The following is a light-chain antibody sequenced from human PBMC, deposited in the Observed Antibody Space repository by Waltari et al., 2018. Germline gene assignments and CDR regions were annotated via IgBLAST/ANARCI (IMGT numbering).Light chain of an antibody. CDR1: SRDVGGYNL. Sequence: QSALTQPASVSGSPGQSITISCTGTSRDVGGYNLVPWYQQHPGTAPKLIIYGGSKRPSGVSNRFSGSKSGNTASLTISGLQAEDEAAYYCCSYTTSITWVFGGGTKLTVL. CDR2: GGS. J-gene: IGLJ3*02. CDR3: CSYTTSITWV. V-gene: IGLV2-23*01.